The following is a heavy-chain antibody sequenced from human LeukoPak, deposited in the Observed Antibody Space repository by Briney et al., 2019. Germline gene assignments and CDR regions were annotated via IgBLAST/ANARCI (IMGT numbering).Heavy chain of an antibody. J-gene: IGHJ6*03. Sequence: PSETLSLTCTVSGGAISRYYWSWIRQPPGKGLEWVGYIYYSGDTNYNPSLKSRVTISVDTSKNQFSLKLSSVTAADTAVYYCAREQVVMEDRDLWGKRTTVTVSS. CDR1: GGAISRYY. D-gene: IGHD3-22*01. CDR3: AREQVVMEDRDL. V-gene: IGHV4-59*12. CDR2: IYYSGDT.